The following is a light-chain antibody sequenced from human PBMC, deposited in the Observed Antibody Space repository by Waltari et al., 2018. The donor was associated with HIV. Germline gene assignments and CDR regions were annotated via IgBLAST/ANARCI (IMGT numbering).Light chain of an antibody. CDR1: YLGDKY. CDR2: QDN. V-gene: IGLV3-1*01. Sequence: SYELTQPPSLSVSPGQTARITCSGEYLGDKYLSWYQQKSDQSPMLIIYQDNKRPSGIPERFSGSNSGNTATLTVGETQTMDEADYYCETWDSSTAVFGGGTRLTVL. J-gene: IGLJ2*01. CDR3: ETWDSSTAV.